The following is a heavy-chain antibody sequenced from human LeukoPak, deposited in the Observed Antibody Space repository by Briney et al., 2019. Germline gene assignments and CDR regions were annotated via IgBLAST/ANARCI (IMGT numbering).Heavy chain of an antibody. Sequence: EASVTVSCKASGFTFTSSAMQWVRQARGQRLEWIGWIVVGSGNTNYAQKFQERVTITRDMSTSTAYIELSSLRSEDTAVYYCAARYCTNGVCYNGFDPWGQGTLVTVSS. CDR3: AARYCTNGVCYNGFDP. D-gene: IGHD2-8*01. CDR1: GFTFTSSA. CDR2: IVVGSGNT. V-gene: IGHV1-58*02. J-gene: IGHJ5*02.